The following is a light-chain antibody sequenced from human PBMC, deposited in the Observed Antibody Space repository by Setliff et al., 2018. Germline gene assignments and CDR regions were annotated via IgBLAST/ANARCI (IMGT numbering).Light chain of an antibody. CDR3: CSYGGTLDV. J-gene: IGLJ1*01. Sequence: LAQPRSVSGSPGQSVTISCTGTSSDVGGYNSVSWYQQHPDKPPKLIIYDVSTRPSGVPDRFSGSKSGNTASLTISGLQAEDEADYYCCSYGGTLDVFGTGTKGTVL. CDR1: SSDVGGYNS. V-gene: IGLV2-11*01. CDR2: DVS.